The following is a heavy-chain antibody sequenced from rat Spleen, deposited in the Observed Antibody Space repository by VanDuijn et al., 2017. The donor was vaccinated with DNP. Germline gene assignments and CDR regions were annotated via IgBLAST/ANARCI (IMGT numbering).Heavy chain of an antibody. CDR3: GKRGFGSSNYFTY. J-gene: IGHJ3*01. Sequence: EVQLVESGGGLEQPGRALNLSCKASGFALSDYYMAWVRQTPKTGLEWVASIDYEGGTTYYGDSVKGRFTIFRDNAKSTLYLQMNSLRSEDTATYYCGKRGFGSSNYFTYWGQGTLVIVSS. CDR1: GFALSDYY. CDR2: IDYEGGTT. D-gene: IGHD4-3*01. V-gene: IGHV5-22*01.